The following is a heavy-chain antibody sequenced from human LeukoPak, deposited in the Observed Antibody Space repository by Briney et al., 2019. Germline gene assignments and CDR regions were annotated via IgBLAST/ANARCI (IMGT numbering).Heavy chain of an antibody. CDR3: AKGVVVPAASDY. V-gene: IGHV3-23*01. D-gene: IGHD2-2*01. J-gene: IGHJ4*02. Sequence: PGGSLRLSCAASGFTLSSYAMSWVRQAPGKGLEGVSAISGSGGSTYYADSVKGRFTISRDNSKNTLYLQMNSLRAEDTAVYYCAKGVVVPAASDYWGQGTLVTVSS. CDR1: GFTLSSYA. CDR2: ISGSGGST.